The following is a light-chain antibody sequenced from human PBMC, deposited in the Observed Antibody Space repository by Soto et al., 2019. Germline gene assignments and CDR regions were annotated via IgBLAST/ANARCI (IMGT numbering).Light chain of an antibody. V-gene: IGKV3-20*01. CDR2: GAS. J-gene: IGKJ4*01. CDR1: QSVSSSS. Sequence: EIVLTQSPGTLSLSPGEGATLSCRASQSVSSSSLTWYQQKRGQAPGLLIYGASTRATGIPDRFSGSGSGTDFTLTISRLEPEEFAVYYCNQYHSSFTFGGGTKVELK. CDR3: NQYHSSFT.